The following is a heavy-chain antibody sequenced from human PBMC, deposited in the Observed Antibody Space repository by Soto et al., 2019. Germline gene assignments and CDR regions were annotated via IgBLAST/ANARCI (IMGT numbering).Heavy chain of an antibody. D-gene: IGHD3-10*01. Sequence: ESLKISCKGPGHLFNNHWIGWVRQTPGKGLEWMGLIFTRDSETKTSPSFQGHVSFSVDNSINTVYLQWTSLKTTDIGIYFCARGYFDSGHGYDLWGQGTLVTVSS. V-gene: IGHV5-51*01. CDR1: GHLFNNHW. J-gene: IGHJ5*02. CDR2: IFTRDSET. CDR3: ARGYFDSGHGYDL.